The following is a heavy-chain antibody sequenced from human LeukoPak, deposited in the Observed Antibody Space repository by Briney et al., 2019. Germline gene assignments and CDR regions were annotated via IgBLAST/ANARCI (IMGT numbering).Heavy chain of an antibody. Sequence: GASVKVSCKASGGTFSSYAISWVRQAPGQGLEWMGGIIPIFGTANYAQKFQGRVTITADESTSTAYMELSSLRSEDTAVYYCARDRQYGSGRVVDRYYYYYGMDVWGQGTTVTVSS. CDR2: IIPIFGTA. V-gene: IGHV1-69*13. CDR3: ARDRQYGSGRVVDRYYYYYGMDV. D-gene: IGHD3-10*01. CDR1: GGTFSSYA. J-gene: IGHJ6*02.